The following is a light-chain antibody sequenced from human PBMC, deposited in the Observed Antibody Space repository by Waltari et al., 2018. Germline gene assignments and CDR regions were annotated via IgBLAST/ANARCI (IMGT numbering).Light chain of an antibody. CDR3: QQRISWPLT. J-gene: IGKJ4*01. Sequence: EIVLTQSPATLSLSPGERATLSCRASQSVSYYLAWYQQKPGQAPSLLIYDASNRATGIPARFSGGGSGTDFTLTISSLEPEDFAVYYCQQRISWPLTFGGGTKVEIK. CDR1: QSVSYY. V-gene: IGKV3-11*01. CDR2: DAS.